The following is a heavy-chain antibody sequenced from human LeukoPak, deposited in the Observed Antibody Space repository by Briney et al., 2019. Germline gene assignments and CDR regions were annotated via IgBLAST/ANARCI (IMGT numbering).Heavy chain of an antibody. J-gene: IGHJ4*02. V-gene: IGHV3-23*01. CDR1: GFTFSSDA. Sequence: PGGSLRLSCAASGFTFSSDAMNWVRQAPGKGLEWVSIISGSRGSTYYADSVKGRFTISRDNSKNTLYLQMNSLRVEDTAVYYCVKDLGKVTSGSDSWGQGTLVTVSS. D-gene: IGHD1-26*01. CDR2: ISGSRGST. CDR3: VKDLGKVTSGSDS.